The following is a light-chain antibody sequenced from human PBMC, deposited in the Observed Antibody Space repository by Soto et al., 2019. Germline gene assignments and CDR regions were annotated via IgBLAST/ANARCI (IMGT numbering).Light chain of an antibody. CDR2: RTS. CDR1: QSISSN. J-gene: IGKJ1*01. V-gene: IGKV3-15*01. CDR3: QQYNNWPWT. Sequence: EIVMQQSPATLSVSPGERASLSCRASQSISSNLAWYQQKPSQAPRLLMFRTSSRATGFPARFSGSGSGTEFTLTISTLQSEDFAVYYCQQYNNWPWTFGQGTKVDIK.